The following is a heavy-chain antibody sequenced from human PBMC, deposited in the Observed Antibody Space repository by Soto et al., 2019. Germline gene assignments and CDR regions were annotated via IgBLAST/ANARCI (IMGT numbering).Heavy chain of an antibody. CDR1: GDSFASYA. CDR2: ISAYNGNT. Sequence: ASVKVSCEACGDSFASYAISWVRQAPGQGLEWMGWISAYNGNTNYAQKLQGRVTMTTDTSTSTAYMELRSLRSDDTAVYYCARDPPPPDYWGQGTLVTVSS. CDR3: ARDPPPPDY. V-gene: IGHV1-18*01. J-gene: IGHJ4*02.